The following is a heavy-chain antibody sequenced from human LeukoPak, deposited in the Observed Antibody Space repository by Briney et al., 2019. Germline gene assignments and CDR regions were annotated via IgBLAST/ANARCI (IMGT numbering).Heavy chain of an antibody. J-gene: IGHJ4*02. CDR2: IIPIFGTA. D-gene: IGHD3-3*01. CDR1: GGTFSSYA. V-gene: IGHV1-69*13. Sequence: SVKVSCKASGGTFSSYAISWVRQAPGQGLEWMGGIIPIFGTANYAQKFQGRVTITADETTSTAYMELSSLRSEDTAVYYCARGFTSTIFGAPFDYWGQGTLVTVSS. CDR3: ARGFTSTIFGAPFDY.